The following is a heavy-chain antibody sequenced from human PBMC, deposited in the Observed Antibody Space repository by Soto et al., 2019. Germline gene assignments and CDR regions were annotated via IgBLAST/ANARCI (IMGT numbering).Heavy chain of an antibody. CDR3: ARDSGYGDFDY. J-gene: IGHJ4*02. D-gene: IGHD4-17*01. CDR2: INAGNGNT. Sequence: AQLVQSGAEVKKPGASVKVSGKASGYTFTTYAMHWGRQAPGQRLEWMGWINAGNGNTKYSQKFQGRVTITRDTSASTAYMELSSLRSEDTAVYYCARDSGYGDFDYWGQGTLVTVSS. CDR1: GYTFTTYA. V-gene: IGHV1-3*01.